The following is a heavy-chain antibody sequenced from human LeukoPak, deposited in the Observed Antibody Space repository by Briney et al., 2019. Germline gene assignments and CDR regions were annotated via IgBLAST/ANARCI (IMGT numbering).Heavy chain of an antibody. J-gene: IGHJ4*02. Sequence: SQTLSLTCAISGDSVSSNSAAWIWIRQSPSRGLEWLGRTYYRSKWYNDYAVSVKSRITINPDTSKNQFSLQLNSVTPEDTAVYYCARDTPSYYYDSSGYYLSAPFDYWGQGTLVTVSS. CDR1: GDSVSSNSAA. CDR3: ARDTPSYYYDSSGYYLSAPFDY. D-gene: IGHD3-22*01. CDR2: TYYRSKWYN. V-gene: IGHV6-1*01.